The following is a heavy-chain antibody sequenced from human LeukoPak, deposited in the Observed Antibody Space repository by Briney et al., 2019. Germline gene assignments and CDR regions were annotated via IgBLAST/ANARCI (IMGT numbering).Heavy chain of an antibody. CDR3: ARDLYVGAAEDYGDYVTYYYYGMDV. D-gene: IGHD4-17*01. CDR1: GGTFSSYA. V-gene: IGHV1-69*04. Sequence: GASVKVSCKASGGTFSSYAISWVRQAPGRGLEWMGRIIPILGIANYAQKFQGRVTITADKSTSTAYMELSSLRSEDTAVYYCARDLYVGAAEDYGDYVTYYYYGMDVWGQGTTVTVSS. CDR2: IIPILGIA. J-gene: IGHJ6*02.